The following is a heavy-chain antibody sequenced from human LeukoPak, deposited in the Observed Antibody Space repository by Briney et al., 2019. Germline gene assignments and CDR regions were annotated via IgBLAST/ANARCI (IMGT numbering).Heavy chain of an antibody. J-gene: IGHJ4*02. D-gene: IGHD5/OR15-5a*01. CDR1: GGSISSGGYS. CDR3: AREYGAGVDIGSPGPSGEDY. V-gene: IGHV4-30-2*01. Sequence: SQTLSLTCTVSGGSISSGGYSWSWIRQPPGKGLEWIGYIFHSGSTYYNPSLKSRVTISVDTSKNQFSLKLSSVTAADTAVYYCAREYGAGVDIGSPGPSGEDYWGQGTLVTVSS. CDR2: IFHSGST.